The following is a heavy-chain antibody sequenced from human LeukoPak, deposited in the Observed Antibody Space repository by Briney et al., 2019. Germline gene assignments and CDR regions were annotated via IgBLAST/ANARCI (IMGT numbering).Heavy chain of an antibody. J-gene: IGHJ4*02. CDR1: GFTFSSYA. D-gene: IGHD6-19*01. CDR3: AKASSSGWYYFDY. CDR2: ISGSGGST. V-gene: IGHV3-23*01. Sequence: GGSLRLSCAASGFTFSSYAMSWIRQAPGKGLEWVSAISGSGGSTYYADSVKGRFTISRDNSKNTLYLQMNSLRAEDTAVYYCAKASSSGWYYFDYWGQGTLVTVSS.